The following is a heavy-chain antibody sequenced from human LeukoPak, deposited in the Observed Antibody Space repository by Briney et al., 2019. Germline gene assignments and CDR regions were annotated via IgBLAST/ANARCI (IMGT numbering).Heavy chain of an antibody. CDR2: ISSDGSNK. V-gene: IGHV3-30*04. D-gene: IGHD3-3*01. CDR3: ARLREIPVFGVVTKSTSYFDY. Sequence: PGGSLRLSCAASTFTFSSYAMHWVRQAPGKGLEWVTVISSDGSNKYYADSVKGRFTISRDNSKNTLYLQMNSLRAEDTAVYYCARLREIPVFGVVTKSTSYFDYWGQGTLVTVSS. J-gene: IGHJ4*02. CDR1: TFTFSSYA.